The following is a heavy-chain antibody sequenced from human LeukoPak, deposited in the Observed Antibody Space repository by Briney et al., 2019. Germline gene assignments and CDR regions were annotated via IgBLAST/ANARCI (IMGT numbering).Heavy chain of an antibody. CDR1: GFTFSNNA. CDR2: TSTSGGSA. Sequence: GGSLRLSCAASGFTFSNNAMSWVRQAPGKGLEWVSATSTSGGSAYYADSVKGRFTISRDNSKNTLYLQMNSLRAEDTAVYYCAKETSSGNFVTIDCWGQGTLVTVSS. D-gene: IGHD1-26*01. J-gene: IGHJ4*02. V-gene: IGHV3-23*01. CDR3: AKETSSGNFVTIDC.